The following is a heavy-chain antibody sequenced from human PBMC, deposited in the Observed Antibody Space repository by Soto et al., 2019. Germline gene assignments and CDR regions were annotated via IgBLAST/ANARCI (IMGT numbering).Heavy chain of an antibody. D-gene: IGHD1-26*01. J-gene: IGHJ4*02. CDR1: GYSISSDNW. Sequence: QVQLQESGPGLVKPSDTLSLTCGVSGYSISSDNWWVWIRQPPGKGLEWIGYIHYSGITYSNPSLKSRLTMSVDTSKNQFSLKLRSVTAVDTAVYYCATKDNGKYYFDVWGQGTLVTVSS. CDR3: ATKDNGKYYFDV. V-gene: IGHV4-28*01. CDR2: IHYSGIT.